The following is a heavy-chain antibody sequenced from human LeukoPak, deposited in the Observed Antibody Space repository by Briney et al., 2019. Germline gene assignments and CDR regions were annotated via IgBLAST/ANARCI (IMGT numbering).Heavy chain of an antibody. CDR2: INSDGSST. J-gene: IGHJ4*02. CDR3: ARGGSSGWNDN. Sequence: PGGSLRVSCVASGFTFSSYWMHWVCQAPGKGLVWVSRINSDGSSTSYADFVKGRFAISRDSAKNTLYLQMNSLKAEDTAVYYCARGGSSGWNDNWGQGTLVTVSS. D-gene: IGHD6-19*01. V-gene: IGHV3-74*01. CDR1: GFTFSSYW.